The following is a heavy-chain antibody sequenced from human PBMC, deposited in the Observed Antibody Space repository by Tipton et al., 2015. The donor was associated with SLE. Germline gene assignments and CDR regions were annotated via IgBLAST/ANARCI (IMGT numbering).Heavy chain of an antibody. Sequence: TLSLTCTVSGGSISSGSYYWSWIRQPAGKGLEWIGRIYTSGSTNYNPSLKSRVTISVDTSKNQFSRKLSSVTAADTAVYYCARGLIAARFDYWGQGTLVTVSS. D-gene: IGHD6-6*01. CDR1: GGSISSGSYY. J-gene: IGHJ4*02. CDR2: IYTSGST. CDR3: ARGLIAARFDY. V-gene: IGHV4-61*02.